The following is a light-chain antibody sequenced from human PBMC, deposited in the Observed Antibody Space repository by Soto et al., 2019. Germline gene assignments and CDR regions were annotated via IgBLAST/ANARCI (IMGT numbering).Light chain of an antibody. CDR1: SSNIGSNT. V-gene: IGLV1-44*01. CDR2: SNN. J-gene: IGLJ2*01. Sequence: QSVLTQPPSASGTPGQRVTISCSGSSSNIGSNTVNWYQQLPGTAPKLLIYSNNQRPSGVPGGFSGSKSGTSASLAISGLQAEDEADYYCAAWDDSLNGPVFGGGTKLTVL. CDR3: AAWDDSLNGPV.